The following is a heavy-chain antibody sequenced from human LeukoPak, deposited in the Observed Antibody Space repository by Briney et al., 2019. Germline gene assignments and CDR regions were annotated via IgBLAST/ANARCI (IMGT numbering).Heavy chain of an antibody. CDR2: LYNAGST. J-gene: IGHJ4*02. CDR3: ARTIAVNGGDFDY. Sequence: PGGSLRLSCVASGFIVSNNYMSWVRQAPGKGLEWVSVLYNAGSTYYADSVKGRFTISRDNAKNTLYLQMNSLRAGDTALYYCARTIAVNGGDFDYWGQGTLVTVSS. V-gene: IGHV3-53*01. D-gene: IGHD6-19*01. CDR1: GFIVSNNY.